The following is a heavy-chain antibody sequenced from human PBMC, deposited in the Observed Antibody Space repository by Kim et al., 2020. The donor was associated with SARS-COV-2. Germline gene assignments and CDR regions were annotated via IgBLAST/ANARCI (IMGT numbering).Heavy chain of an antibody. V-gene: IGHV4-4*07. CDR1: GGSISSYY. J-gene: IGHJ6*02. Sequence: SETLSLTCTVSGGSISSYYWSWIRQPAGKGLEWIGRIYTSGSTNYNPSLKSRVTMSVDTSKNQFSLKLSSVTAADTAVYYCARETCSSTSCYYYYYGMDVWGQGTTVTVSS. CDR2: IYTSGST. CDR3: ARETCSSTSCYYYYYGMDV. D-gene: IGHD2-2*01.